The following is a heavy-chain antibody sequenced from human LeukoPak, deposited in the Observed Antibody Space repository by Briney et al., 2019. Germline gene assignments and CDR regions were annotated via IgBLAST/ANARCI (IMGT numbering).Heavy chain of an antibody. J-gene: IGHJ4*02. CDR1: GYTFTGYY. CDR2: INPNSGGT. V-gene: IGHV1-2*02. CDR3: ARGLTRYCSGGSCYTRNGYFDY. Sequence: APVKVSCKASGYTFTGYYMHWVRQAPGQGLEWMGWINPNSGGTNYAQKFQGRVTMTRDTSISTAYMELSRLRSDDTAVYYCARGLTRYCSGGSCYTRNGYFDYWGQGTLVTVSS. D-gene: IGHD2-15*01.